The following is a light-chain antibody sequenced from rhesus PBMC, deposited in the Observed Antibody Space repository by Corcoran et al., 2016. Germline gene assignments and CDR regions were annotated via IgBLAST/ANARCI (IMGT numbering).Light chain of an antibody. J-gene: IGKJ2*01. CDR3: LQYSSSPFS. CDR2: KAT. Sequence: DIQMTQSPPSLPASVGDTYTITCRASQSSSSGLPWYHQKQGKAPKLLVYKATLLQSGVPSRFSGRGSGTDFTLPLSSLKPEDFATYYCLQYSSSPFSFGQGTKV. V-gene: IGKV1-22*01. CDR1: QSSSSG.